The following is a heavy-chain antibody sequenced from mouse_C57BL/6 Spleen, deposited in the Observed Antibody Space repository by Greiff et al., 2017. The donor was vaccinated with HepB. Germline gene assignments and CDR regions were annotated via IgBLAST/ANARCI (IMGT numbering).Heavy chain of an antibody. D-gene: IGHD2-1*01. CDR1: GFTFSSYA. CDR2: ISSGGDYI. J-gene: IGHJ1*03. Sequence: EVKLVESGEGLVKPGGSLKLSCAASGFTFSSYAMSWVRQTPEKRLEWVAYISSGGDYIYYADTVKGRFTISRDNARNTLYLQMSSLKSEDTAMYYCTRAPYGNYWYFDVWGTGTTVTVSS. V-gene: IGHV5-9-1*02. CDR3: TRAPYGNYWYFDV.